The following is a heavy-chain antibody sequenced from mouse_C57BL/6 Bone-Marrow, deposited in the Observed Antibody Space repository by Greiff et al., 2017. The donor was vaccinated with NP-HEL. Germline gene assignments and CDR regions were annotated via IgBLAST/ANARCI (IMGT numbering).Heavy chain of an antibody. CDR3: SRNCGYDGFPFDY. CDR2: IHPNSGST. CDR1: GYTFTSYW. J-gene: IGHJ2*01. V-gene: IGHV1-64*01. D-gene: IGHD2-2*01. Sequence: QVQLQQPGAELVKPGASVKLSCKASGYTFTSYWMHWVKQRPGQGLEWIGMIHPNSGSTNYNEKFKSKATLTVDKSSSTAYMQLSSLSSEYSAVYDCSRNCGYDGFPFDYGGQGTTLTVSA.